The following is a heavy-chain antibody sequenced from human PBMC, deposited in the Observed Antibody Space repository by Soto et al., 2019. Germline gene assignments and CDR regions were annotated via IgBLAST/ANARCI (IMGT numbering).Heavy chain of an antibody. CDR3: TTELLRGGYDLSAFDI. CDR2: IKSKTDGGTT. Sequence: GGSLRLSCAASGFTFSNAWMSWVRQAPGKGLEWVGRIKSKTDGGTTDYAAPVKGRFTISRDDSKNTLFLQMNSLKTEDTAVYYCTTELLRGGYDLSAFDIWGQGTMVTVSS. CDR1: GFTFSNAW. V-gene: IGHV3-15*01. J-gene: IGHJ3*02. D-gene: IGHD5-12*01.